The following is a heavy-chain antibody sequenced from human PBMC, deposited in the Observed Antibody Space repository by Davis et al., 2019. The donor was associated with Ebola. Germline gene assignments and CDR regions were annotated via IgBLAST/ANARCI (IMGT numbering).Heavy chain of an antibody. V-gene: IGHV3-33*01. D-gene: IGHD3-10*01. CDR3: ARDHVLVWFGALNY. CDR1: RFTFSSYA. CDR2: IWYDGSNK. J-gene: IGHJ4*02. Sequence: GGSLRLSCAASRFTFSSYAMHWVRQAPGKGLEWVAVIWYDGSNKYYTDSVKGRFTISRDNSRNTLYLQMNSLRAEDTAVYYCARDHVLVWFGALNYWGQGTLVTVSS.